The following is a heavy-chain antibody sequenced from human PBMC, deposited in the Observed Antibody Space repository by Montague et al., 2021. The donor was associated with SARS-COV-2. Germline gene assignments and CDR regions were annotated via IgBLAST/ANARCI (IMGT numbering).Heavy chain of an antibody. J-gene: IGHJ4*01. CDR2: IYYSGTT. D-gene: IGHD1-26*01. Sequence: SETLSLTCTVSGGTISSYYWSWVRQAPGKGLEWIGFIYYSGTTDYNPPLNSRVTLSVDTSKNQFFLELRSVTPADTAFYYCAGQREPPTIAYYFVFWGHGSLVTVSS. CDR1: GGTISSYY. V-gene: IGHV4-59*13. CDR3: AGQREPPTIAYYFVF.